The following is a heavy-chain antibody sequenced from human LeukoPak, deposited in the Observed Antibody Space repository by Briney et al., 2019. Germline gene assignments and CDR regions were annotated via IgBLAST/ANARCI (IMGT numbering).Heavy chain of an antibody. J-gene: IGHJ6*03. D-gene: IGHD5-24*01. V-gene: IGHV3-7*01. CDR2: INEDGSEK. CDR1: EFRFETYW. Sequence: GSLRLSCVALEFRFETYWMSWVRPAPGKGPEWVANINEDGSEKHYVGSVRGRFTISRDNADNSLHLQMNSLRPEDMAVYYCARGETMDVWGKGTTVTVSS. CDR3: ARGETMDV.